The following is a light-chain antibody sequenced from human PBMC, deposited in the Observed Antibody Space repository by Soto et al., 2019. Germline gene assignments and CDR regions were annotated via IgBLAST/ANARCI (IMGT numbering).Light chain of an antibody. CDR3: QQYYTTLALT. CDR2: WAS. V-gene: IGKV4-1*01. Sequence: DIVMTQSPDSLAVSLGERPTINCKSSQSVLYNSNNKNYLAWYQQKPGQPPKLLISWASTRECGVPDRFSASGSGTDFTLTISSLQVEDVAVYYCQQYYTTLALTFGGGTKVDI. CDR1: QSVLYNSNNKNY. J-gene: IGKJ4*01.